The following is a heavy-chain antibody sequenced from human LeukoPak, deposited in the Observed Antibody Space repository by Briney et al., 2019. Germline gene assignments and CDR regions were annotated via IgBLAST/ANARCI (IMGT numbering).Heavy chain of an antibody. CDR2: VYNSGDT. J-gene: IGHJ2*01. V-gene: IGHV4-59*08. CDR3: ARLKLGAYFDL. CDR1: GGPTSSDY. D-gene: IGHD3-16*01. Sequence: SETLSLTCTVSGGPTSSDYWSWIRQSPGKGLEWVGYVYNSGDTGKNPSLKSRVTILLDTSKNQCSLKLTSVSAADTAVYYCARLKLGAYFDLWGRGTLVTVSS.